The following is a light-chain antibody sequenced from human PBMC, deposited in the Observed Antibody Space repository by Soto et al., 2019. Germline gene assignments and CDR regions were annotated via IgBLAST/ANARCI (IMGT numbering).Light chain of an antibody. V-gene: IGKV1-5*03. CDR1: QSIGIW. CDR2: TAS. Sequence: IQMTQSPSTLSASVGDRVAITCRASQSIGIWLAWYQQKPGKAPRFLIYTASTLESGVPSRFSSSGSGTEFTLTISSLQPDDFATYYCQQYKDYSWTFGQGTNVEVK. J-gene: IGKJ1*01. CDR3: QQYKDYSWT.